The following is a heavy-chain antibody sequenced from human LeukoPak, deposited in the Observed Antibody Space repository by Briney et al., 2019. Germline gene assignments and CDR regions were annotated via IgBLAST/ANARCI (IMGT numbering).Heavy chain of an antibody. CDR1: GFTFSNYW. V-gene: IGHV3-7*04. CDR2: IKQDGSEK. CDR3: ARAGGLDY. Sequence: RGSLRLSCAASGFTFSNYWMSWVRQAPGKGLEWVANIKQDGSEKYHVDSVKGRFTISRDNAKNSLYLQMNSLRAEDTAVYYCARAGGLDYWGQGTLVTVSS. J-gene: IGHJ4*02. D-gene: IGHD3-16*01.